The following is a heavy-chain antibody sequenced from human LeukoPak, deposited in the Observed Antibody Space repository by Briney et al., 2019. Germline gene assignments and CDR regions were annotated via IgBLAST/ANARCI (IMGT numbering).Heavy chain of an antibody. CDR1: GGSISGFY. Sequence: PSETLSLTCTVSGGSISGFYWNWIRQPPGKGLEWIGYIYYSGSTNYNPSLESRVTISIDTSKNQFSLKLSSVTAADTAVYYCAKSNGVDRNGYNSDYFDYWGQGTLVTVSS. J-gene: IGHJ4*02. CDR3: AKSNGVDRNGYNSDYFDY. CDR2: IYYSGST. V-gene: IGHV4-59*08. D-gene: IGHD5-24*01.